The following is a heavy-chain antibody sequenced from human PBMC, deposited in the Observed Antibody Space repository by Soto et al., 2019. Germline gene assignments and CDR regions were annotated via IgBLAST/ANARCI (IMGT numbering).Heavy chain of an antibody. CDR2: IYTSGST. CDR1: GGSISSYY. D-gene: IGHD2-2*01. V-gene: IGHV4-4*07. Sequence: QVQLQESGPGLVKPSETLSLTCTVSGGSISSYYWSWIRQPAGKGLEWIGRIYTSGSTDYNPSLTSRVTMSVDTSKNQFSLNLSSVSAADTAVYYCARGHCTSTSCYPSVYWGQGALVTVSS. J-gene: IGHJ4*02. CDR3: ARGHCTSTSCYPSVY.